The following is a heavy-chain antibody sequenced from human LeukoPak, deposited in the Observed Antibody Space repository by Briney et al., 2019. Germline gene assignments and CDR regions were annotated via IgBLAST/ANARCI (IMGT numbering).Heavy chain of an antibody. Sequence: SETLSLTCAVYGGSFSVYYWSWIRQPPGKGLEWIGEINHSRSTNYNPSLKSRVTISVDTSKNQFSLKLSSVTAADTAVYYCARDKKERLNRGYSYGYREHYYYYGMDVWGQGTTVTVSS. CDR3: ARDKKERLNRGYSYGYREHYYYYGMDV. D-gene: IGHD5-18*01. J-gene: IGHJ6*02. V-gene: IGHV4-34*01. CDR2: INHSRST. CDR1: GGSFSVYY.